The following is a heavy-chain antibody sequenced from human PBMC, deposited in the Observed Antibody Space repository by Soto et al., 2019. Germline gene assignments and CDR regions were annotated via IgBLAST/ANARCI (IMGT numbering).Heavy chain of an antibody. CDR1: SGSISSSNW. CDR2: IYHSGST. V-gene: IGHV4-4*02. D-gene: IGHD4-17*01. Sequence: QVQLQESGPGLVKPSGTLSLTCAVSSGSISSSNWWSWVRQPPGKGLEWIGGIYHSGSTNYNPALRSRVTQSADKPKNQFSLKLSSVPAADTAVYYCPHYDHRRHYFAYWGKGTLVTLSS. J-gene: IGHJ4*02. CDR3: PHYDHRRHYFAY.